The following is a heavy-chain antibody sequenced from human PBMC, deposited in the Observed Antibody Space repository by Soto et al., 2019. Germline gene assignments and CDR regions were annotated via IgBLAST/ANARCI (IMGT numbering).Heavy chain of an antibody. V-gene: IGHV3-23*01. CDR3: EDGIRALCTVSAFLLNRSSDL. J-gene: IGHJ2*01. Sequence: GKWLECVSAISGSGGSTYYADSVKGRFTISRDNSKNTLYLQMNSLRAEDTFFFQAEDGIRALCTVSAFLLNRSSDL. D-gene: IGHD1-26*01. CDR2: ISGSGGST.